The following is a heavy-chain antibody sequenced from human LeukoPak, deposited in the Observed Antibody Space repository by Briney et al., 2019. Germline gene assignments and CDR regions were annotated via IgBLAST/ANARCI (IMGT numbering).Heavy chain of an antibody. V-gene: IGHV3-74*01. CDR3: AKSVVVITFRFDD. Sequence: PGGSLRLSCAASGFTFTNYWMHWVRQAPGMGLVWVSRLPPDGLGIIYADSVKGRFTISRDNSKNMVYLQMNTLRADDTAVYYCAKSVVVITFRFDDWGQGALVTVSS. CDR1: GFTFTNYW. D-gene: IGHD2-15*01. J-gene: IGHJ4*02. CDR2: LPPDGLGI.